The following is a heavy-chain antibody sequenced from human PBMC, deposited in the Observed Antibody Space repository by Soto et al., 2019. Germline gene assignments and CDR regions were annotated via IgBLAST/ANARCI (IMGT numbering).Heavy chain of an antibody. CDR1: GGSFSGYY. V-gene: IGHV4-34*01. J-gene: IGHJ6*02. CDR3: ARGLVAVAGLYYYYYYGMDV. D-gene: IGHD6-19*01. Sequence: SETLSLTCAVYGGSFSGYYWSWIRQPPGKGLEWIGEINHSGSTNYNPSLKSRVTISVDTSKNQFSLKLSSVTAADTAVYYCARGLVAVAGLYYYYYYGMDVWGQGTTLTVSS. CDR2: INHSGST.